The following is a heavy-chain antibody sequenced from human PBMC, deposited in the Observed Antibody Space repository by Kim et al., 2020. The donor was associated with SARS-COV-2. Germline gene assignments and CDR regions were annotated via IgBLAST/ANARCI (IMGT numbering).Heavy chain of an antibody. Sequence: GGSLRLSCAASGFTLSSYSMKWVRQAPGKGLECVSFITSRSEYIHYADSVKGRFTISRDNAKNSVFLQMNSLRAEDTAVYYCTREGYYSALDVWGQGTT. CDR1: GFTLSSYS. CDR2: ITSRSEYI. V-gene: IGHV3-21*01. CDR3: TREGYYSALDV. J-gene: IGHJ6*02.